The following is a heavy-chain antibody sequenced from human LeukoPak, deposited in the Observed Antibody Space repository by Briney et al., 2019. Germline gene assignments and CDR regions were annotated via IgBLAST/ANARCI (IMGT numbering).Heavy chain of an antibody. D-gene: IGHD3-10*01. Sequence: GGSLRLSCAASGFSLSSNSMNWVRQAPGKGLEWVSSISSSSSYIYYADSVKGRFTISRDNAKNSLYLQMNSLRAEDTAVYYCARAGGELWFGELLSSPSYGMDVWGQGITVTVSS. CDR2: ISSSSSYI. CDR3: ARAGGELWFGELLSSPSYGMDV. V-gene: IGHV3-21*01. CDR1: GFSLSSNS. J-gene: IGHJ6*02.